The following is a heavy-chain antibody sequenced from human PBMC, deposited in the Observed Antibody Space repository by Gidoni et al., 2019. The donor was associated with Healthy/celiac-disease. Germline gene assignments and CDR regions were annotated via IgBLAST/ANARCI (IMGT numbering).Heavy chain of an antibody. CDR2: IYYSGST. CDR3: ARHRGYEVERETFDI. V-gene: IGHV4-39*01. J-gene: IGHJ3*02. D-gene: IGHD3-22*01. Sequence: QLQLQESGPGLVKPSETLSLTCTVSGGSISSSSYYWGWIRQPPGKGLEWIGSIYYSGSTYYNPSLKSRVTISVDTSKNQFSLKLSSVTAADTAVYYCARHRGYEVERETFDIWGQGTMVTVSS. CDR1: GGSISSSSYY.